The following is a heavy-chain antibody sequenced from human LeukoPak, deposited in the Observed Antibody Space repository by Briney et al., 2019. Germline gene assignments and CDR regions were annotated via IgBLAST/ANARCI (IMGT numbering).Heavy chain of an antibody. V-gene: IGHV3-64*02. CDR2: ISSNGVST. CDR3: VRSGGDSPTRHYFDY. J-gene: IGHJ4*02. CDR1: GFTFSSYA. Sequence: GGSLRLSCAASGFTFSSYAMTWVRQAPGKGLEFVSGISSNGVSTYYADSVKGRFTISRDNSKNTLYLQMSSLRAEDTAVYYCVRSGGDSPTRHYFDYWGQGTLVTVSS. D-gene: IGHD2-21*02.